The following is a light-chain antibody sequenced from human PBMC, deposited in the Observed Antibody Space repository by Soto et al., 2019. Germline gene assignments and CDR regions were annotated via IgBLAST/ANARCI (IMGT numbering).Light chain of an antibody. J-gene: IGLJ1*01. Sequence: SYELTQPPSVSVSPGQTARITCSGDALPKQYAYWYQQKPGQAPVLMIYKDSERPSGIPERFSGSSSWTTVTLTISGVQPEDEADYYCQSADSSGTYRVFGTGTKLTVL. V-gene: IGLV3-25*03. CDR3: QSADSSGTYRV. CDR1: ALPKQY. CDR2: KDS.